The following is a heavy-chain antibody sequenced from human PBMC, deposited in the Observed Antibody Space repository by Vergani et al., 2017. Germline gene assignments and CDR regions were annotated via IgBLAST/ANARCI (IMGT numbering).Heavy chain of an antibody. CDR2: IIPIFGTA. J-gene: IGHJ3*02. D-gene: IGHD3-3*01. CDR3: ARGFLRVFGVVIQKDAFDI. Sequence: QVQLVQSGAEVKKPGSSVKVSCKASGGTFSSYAISWVRQAPGQGLEWMGGIIPIFGTANYAQKFQGRVTITADESTSTAYMELSSLRSEDTAVYYCARGFLRVFGVVIQKDAFDIWGQGTMVTVSS. V-gene: IGHV1-69*12. CDR1: GGTFSSYA.